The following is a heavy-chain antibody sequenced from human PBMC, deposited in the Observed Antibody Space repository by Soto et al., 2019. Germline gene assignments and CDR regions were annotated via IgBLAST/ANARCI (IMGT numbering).Heavy chain of an antibody. CDR3: ASSLLVGYGLEGESD. Sequence: QVQLVQSGAEVKKPGASVKVSCKASGYTFTSYGISWVRQAPGQGLEWMGWISAYNGNTNIAQKRQGRVTMTTDTSTSTAYMELRSLRSDDTAVYYCASSLLVGYGLEGESDWGLGTLVTVSS. J-gene: IGHJ4*02. V-gene: IGHV1-18*01. CDR1: GYTFTSYG. D-gene: IGHD5-18*01. CDR2: ISAYNGNT.